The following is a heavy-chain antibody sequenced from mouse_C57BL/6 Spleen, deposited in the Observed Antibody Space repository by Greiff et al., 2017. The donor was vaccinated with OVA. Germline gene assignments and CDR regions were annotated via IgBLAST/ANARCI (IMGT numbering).Heavy chain of an antibody. CDR2: ISYDGSN. CDR1: GYSITSGYY. CDR3: ARIRGWYFDV. D-gene: IGHD3-2*02. J-gene: IGHJ1*03. Sequence: EVQLQQSGPGLVKPSQSLSLTCSVTGYSITSGYYWNWIRQFPGNKLEWMGYISYDGSNNYNPSLKNRISITRDTSKNQFFLKLNSVTTEDTATYYCARIRGWYFDVWGTGTTVTVSS. V-gene: IGHV3-6*01.